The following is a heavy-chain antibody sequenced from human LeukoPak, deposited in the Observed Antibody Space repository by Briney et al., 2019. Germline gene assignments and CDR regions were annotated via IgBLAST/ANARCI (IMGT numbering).Heavy chain of an antibody. CDR1: GFTFSSYN. J-gene: IGHJ5*02. CDR2: ISSSSSYI. CDR3: ARDSGILRYFDWLAPVGNWFDP. V-gene: IGHV3-21*01. Sequence: GGSLRLSCAASGFTFSSYNMNWVRQAPGKGLEWVSSISSSSSYIYYADSVKGRFTISRDNAKNSLYLQMNSLRAEDTAVYYCARDSGILRYFDWLAPVGNWFDPWGQGTLVTVSS. D-gene: IGHD3-9*01.